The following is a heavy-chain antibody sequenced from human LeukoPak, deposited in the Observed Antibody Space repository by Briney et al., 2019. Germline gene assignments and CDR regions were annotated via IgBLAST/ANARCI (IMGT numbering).Heavy chain of an antibody. D-gene: IGHD5-18*01. CDR3: ARVHLLDTAPYYFDY. CDR2: ISSSSSYT. J-gene: IGHJ4*02. V-gene: IGHV3-11*05. Sequence: PGGSLRLSCAASGFTFSDYYMSWIRQAPGKGLEWVSYISSSSSYTNYADSVKGRFTISRDNAKNSLYLQMNSLRAEDTAVYYCARVHLLDTAPYYFDYWGQGTLVTVSS. CDR1: GFTFSDYY.